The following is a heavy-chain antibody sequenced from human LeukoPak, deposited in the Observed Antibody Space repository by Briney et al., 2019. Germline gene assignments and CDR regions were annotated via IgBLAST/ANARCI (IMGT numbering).Heavy chain of an antibody. D-gene: IGHD3-16*02. J-gene: IGHJ4*02. CDR2: IKSKTDGGTT. V-gene: IGHV3-15*01. CDR3: TTVSPGGLWGSYRTNYYFDY. Sequence: GRSLRLSCAASGFTFSNAWMSWVRQAPGKGLGWVGRIKSKTDGGTTDYAAPVKGRFTISRDDSKNTLYLQMNSLKTEDTAVYYCTTVSPGGLWGSYRTNYYFDYWGQGTLVTVSS. CDR1: GFTFSNAW.